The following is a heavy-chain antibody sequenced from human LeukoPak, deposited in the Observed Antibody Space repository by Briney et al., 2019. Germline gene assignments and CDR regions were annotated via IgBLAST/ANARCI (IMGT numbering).Heavy chain of an antibody. CDR1: GGSISSSKYY. J-gene: IGHJ4*02. CDR3: ARGSIVVVVAAAFDY. CDR2: IFNSGST. Sequence: SETLSLTCTVSGGSISSSKYYWGWIRQPPGKGLEWIGTIFNSGSTHYNPSLKSRVTISVDTSKNQFSLNLSSVTAADTAVYYCARGSIVVVVAAAFDYWGQGTLVTVSS. D-gene: IGHD2-15*01. V-gene: IGHV4-39*01.